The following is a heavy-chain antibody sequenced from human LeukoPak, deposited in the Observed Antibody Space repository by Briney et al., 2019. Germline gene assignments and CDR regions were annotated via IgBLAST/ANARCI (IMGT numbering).Heavy chain of an antibody. Sequence: QTLSLTCAISGDTVSSNSAAWIWIRPSPSRGLVWLGCTYYRSKWNNDYAVSVKSRITINPDTSKNQFSLQLNSVTPEDTAVYYCARDFCSGGSCYWRFCDWGNGTMVTV. CDR2: TYYRSKWNN. J-gene: IGHJ4*01. CDR1: GDTVSSNSAA. V-gene: IGHV6-1*01. CDR3: ARDFCSGGSCYWRFCD. D-gene: IGHD2-15*01.